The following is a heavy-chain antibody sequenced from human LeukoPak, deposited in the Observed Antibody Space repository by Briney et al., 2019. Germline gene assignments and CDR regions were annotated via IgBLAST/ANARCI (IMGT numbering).Heavy chain of an antibody. D-gene: IGHD3-3*01. CDR3: ARDAGSGYDFDY. V-gene: IGHV1-69*06. Sequence: SVKVSCKASGGTFSSYAISWVRQAPGQGLEWMGGIIPIFGTANYAQKFQGRVTITADKSTSTAYMELSSLRSEDTAVYYCARDAGSGYDFDYWGQGTLVTVSS. CDR1: GGTFSSYA. CDR2: IIPIFGTA. J-gene: IGHJ4*02.